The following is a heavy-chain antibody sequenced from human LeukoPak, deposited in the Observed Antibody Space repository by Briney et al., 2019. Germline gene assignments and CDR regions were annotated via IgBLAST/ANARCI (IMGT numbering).Heavy chain of an antibody. V-gene: IGHV3-30*04. CDR2: ISYDGSNK. CDR1: GFTFSSYA. D-gene: IGHD6-13*01. Sequence: GGSLRLSCAASGFTFSSYAMHWVRQAPDKGLEWVAVISYDGSNKYYADSVKGRFTISRDNSKNTLYLQMNSLRAEDTAVYYCATIAAVDYWGQGTLVTVSS. CDR3: ATIAAVDY. J-gene: IGHJ4*02.